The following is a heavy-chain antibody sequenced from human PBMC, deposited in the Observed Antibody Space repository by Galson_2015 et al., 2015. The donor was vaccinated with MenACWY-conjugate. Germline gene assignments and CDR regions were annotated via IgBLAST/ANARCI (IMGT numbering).Heavy chain of an antibody. V-gene: IGHV1-46*01. CDR1: GYTFTNYY. CDR2: INPSDGST. D-gene: IGHD5-18*01. J-gene: IGHJ4*02. CDR3: ARIPAWGSSYGYFDY. Sequence: SVKVSCKASGYTFTNYYIHWVRQAPGQGLEWMGIINPSDGSTNYAQKFQGRVTMTRETSTTTVYLELSSLRSEDTAVYYCARIPAWGSSYGYFDYWGQGILVAVSS.